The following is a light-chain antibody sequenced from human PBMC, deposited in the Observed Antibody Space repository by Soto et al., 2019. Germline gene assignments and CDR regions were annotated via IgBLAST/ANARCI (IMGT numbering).Light chain of an antibody. Sequence: QSALTQPASVSGSPGQSITISCTGTSSDVGGYNYVSWYQQHPGKAPKLMIYEVSYWPSGVSDRFSGSKSGNTASLTISGLQAEDEADYYCSSYTTSSTLVVFGGGTQLTVL. CDR1: SSDVGGYNY. CDR3: SSYTTSSTLVV. CDR2: EVS. J-gene: IGLJ3*02. V-gene: IGLV2-14*01.